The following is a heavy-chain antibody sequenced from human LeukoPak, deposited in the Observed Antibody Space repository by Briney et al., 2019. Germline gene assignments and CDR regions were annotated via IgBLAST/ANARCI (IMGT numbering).Heavy chain of an antibody. J-gene: IGHJ3*02. CDR3: ARDNHSGSYSVGGNDAFDI. D-gene: IGHD1-26*01. Sequence: PSETLSLTCTVSGGSINSGSYYWSWIRQPAGKGLEWIGRIYYSGSTNYNPSLKSRVTISVDTSKNQFSLKLSSVTAADTAVYYCARDNHSGSYSVGGNDAFDIWGQGTMVTVSS. V-gene: IGHV4-61*10. CDR2: IYYSGST. CDR1: GGSINSGSYY.